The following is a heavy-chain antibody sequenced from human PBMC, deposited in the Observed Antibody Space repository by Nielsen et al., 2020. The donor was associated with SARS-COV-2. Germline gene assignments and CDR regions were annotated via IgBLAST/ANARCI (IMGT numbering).Heavy chain of an antibody. CDR2: ISSNGGST. CDR1: GFTFSSYA. V-gene: IGHV3-64*01. D-gene: IGHD6-13*01. CDR3: ARVYSSSWLRYYYYGMDV. J-gene: IGHJ6*02. Sequence: GESLKISCAASGFTFSSYAMHWVRQAPGKGLEYVSAISSNGGSTYYANSVKGRFTISRDNSKNTLYLQMGSLRAEDMAVYYCARVYSSSWLRYYYYGMDVWGQGTTVTVSS.